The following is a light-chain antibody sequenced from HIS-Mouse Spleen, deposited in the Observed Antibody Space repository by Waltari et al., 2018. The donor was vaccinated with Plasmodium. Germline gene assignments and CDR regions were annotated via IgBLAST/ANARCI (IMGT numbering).Light chain of an antibody. CDR3: CSYAGSYTWV. J-gene: IGLJ3*02. Sequence: QSALTQPRSVSGSPRQSVTISCTGPSSDVGGYTYVSWYQQHPGKAPKLMIYDVSKRPSGVPDRFSGSKSGNTASLTISGLQAEDEADYYCCSYAGSYTWVFGGGTKLTVL. V-gene: IGLV2-11*01. CDR1: SSDVGGYTY. CDR2: DVS.